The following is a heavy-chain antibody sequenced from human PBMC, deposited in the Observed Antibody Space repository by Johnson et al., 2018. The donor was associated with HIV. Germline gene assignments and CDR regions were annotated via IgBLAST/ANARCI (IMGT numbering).Heavy chain of an antibody. CDR1: GFIFSDYY. V-gene: IGHV3-11*04. Sequence: QMLLVESGGGVVQPGRSLRLSCAASGFIFSDYYMSWIRQAPGKGLEWVSYISSSGSVIYSADSVKGRFTISRDNAKNSLYLQMNSLRAEDTAVYYCAREPSIAAAGGDGAFDIWGQGTMVTVSS. CDR3: AREPSIAAAGGDGAFDI. J-gene: IGHJ3*02. CDR2: ISSSGSVI. D-gene: IGHD6-13*01.